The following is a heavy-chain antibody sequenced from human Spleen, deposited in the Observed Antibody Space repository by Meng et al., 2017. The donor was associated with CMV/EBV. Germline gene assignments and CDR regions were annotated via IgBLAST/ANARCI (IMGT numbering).Heavy chain of an antibody. J-gene: IGHJ6*02. CDR2: IYYSGST. CDR3: ARGGLDSRYYYYYGMDV. V-gene: IGHV4-59*01. Sequence: SETLSLTCTVSGGSISSYYWSWIRQPPGKGLEWIGYIYYSGSTNYNPSLKSRVTISVDTSKNQFSLKLSSVTAADTAVYYCARGGLDSRYYYYYGMDVWGQGTTVTVSS. D-gene: IGHD3-9*01. CDR1: GGSISSYY.